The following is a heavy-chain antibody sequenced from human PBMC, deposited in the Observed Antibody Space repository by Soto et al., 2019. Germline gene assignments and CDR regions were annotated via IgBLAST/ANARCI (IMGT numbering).Heavy chain of an antibody. J-gene: IGHJ6*02. V-gene: IGHV5-51*01. CDR1: GYTFTIYC. D-gene: IGHD2-2*01. CDR3: ARSSSKYYYYYGMDV. CDR2: IYPGDSDT. Sequence: PGESLKISGMGSGYTFTIYCIGWVLQMPWKGLEWMGIIYPGDSDTRYSPSFQGQVTISADKAVSTAYLQWSSLKASDTAIYYCARSSSKYYYYYGMDVWGQGTTVTVSS.